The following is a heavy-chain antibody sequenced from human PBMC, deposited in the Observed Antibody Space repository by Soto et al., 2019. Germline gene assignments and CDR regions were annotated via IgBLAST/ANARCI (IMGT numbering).Heavy chain of an antibody. CDR1: GFSLTTSGVG. V-gene: IGHV2-5*02. J-gene: IGHJ4*02. D-gene: IGHD3-3*01. Sequence: QITLNESGPTVVRPTETLTLTCRFSGFSLTTSGVGVGCIRQSPGKAPEWLALIYWVDDKRYSASLKTRLTITKDTSKNQVVLTVSDLEPTATATYYCAHRVLRTVFGLVTTTAIYFDFWGQGTPVAVSS. CDR2: IYWVDDK. CDR3: AHRVLRTVFGLVTTTAIYFDF.